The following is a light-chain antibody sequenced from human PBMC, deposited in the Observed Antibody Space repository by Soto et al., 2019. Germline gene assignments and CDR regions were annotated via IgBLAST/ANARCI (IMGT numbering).Light chain of an antibody. CDR2: GAS. CDR3: QQYMSSVT. Sequence: EIVLTQSPGSLSLSPGQRATLSCRASQSVDTTFFAWYQKKPGQAPRLLIYGASQRATGSPARFSGSGSGTDFTLIISRLEPEDFAVYYCQQYMSSVTFGQGTKVEIK. V-gene: IGKV3-20*01. J-gene: IGKJ1*01. CDR1: QSVDTTF.